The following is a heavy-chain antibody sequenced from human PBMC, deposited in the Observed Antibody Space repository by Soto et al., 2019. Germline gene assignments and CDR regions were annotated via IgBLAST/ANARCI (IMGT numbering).Heavy chain of an antibody. Sequence: GGSLRLSCAASVFTFSSYGMHWVRQAPGKGLEWVAVISYDGSNKYYADPVKGRFTISRDNSKNTLYLQMNSLRAEDTAVYYCAKDNIAVAGLDYYYYGMDVWGQGTTVTVSS. CDR2: ISYDGSNK. CDR3: AKDNIAVAGLDYYYYGMDV. CDR1: VFTFSSYG. J-gene: IGHJ6*02. D-gene: IGHD6-19*01. V-gene: IGHV3-30*18.